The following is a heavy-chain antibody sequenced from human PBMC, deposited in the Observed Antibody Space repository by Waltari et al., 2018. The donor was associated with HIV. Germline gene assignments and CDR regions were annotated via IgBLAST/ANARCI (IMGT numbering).Heavy chain of an antibody. CDR3: TRKAFSGSYYDS. CDR2: IKSKSDGETV. V-gene: IGHV3-15*01. Sequence: EVQLVESGGGLVKPGGSLRLSCVGSGFTFKIAWINWVRQAPGKGLECVGRIKSKSDGETVDYGDPVRGGVSISRDDSQNTVYLQMNSLKTEDTAVYYCTRKAFSGSYYDSWGQGALVTVSS. CDR1: GFTFKIAW. D-gene: IGHD1-26*01. J-gene: IGHJ4*02.